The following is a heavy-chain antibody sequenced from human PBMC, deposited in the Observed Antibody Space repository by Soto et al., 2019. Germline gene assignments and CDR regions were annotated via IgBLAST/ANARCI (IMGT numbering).Heavy chain of an antibody. CDR3: ARQIYDSDTGPNFQYYFDS. CDR1: GYSFTSYW. Sequence: GQSLTISCNGSGYSFTSYWIGWVRQMPGKGLEWMGRIDPSDSQTYYSPSFRGHVTISVTKSITTVFLQWSSLRASDTAMYYCARQIYDSDTGPNFQYYFDSWGQGTPVTVSS. V-gene: IGHV5-10-1*01. J-gene: IGHJ4*02. D-gene: IGHD3-22*01. CDR2: IDPSDSQT.